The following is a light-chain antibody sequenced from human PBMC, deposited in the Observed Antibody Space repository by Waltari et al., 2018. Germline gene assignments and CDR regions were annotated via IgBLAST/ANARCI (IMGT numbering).Light chain of an antibody. CDR2: DAS. CDR3: QQRSNWLALT. J-gene: IGKJ4*01. CDR1: QSVSSY. V-gene: IGKV3-11*01. Sequence: EIVLIQSPATLSLSPGERATLSCRASQSVSSYLAWYQQKPGQAPRLLIYDASNRATGIPARFSGSGSGTDFTLTISSLEPEDFAVYYCQQRSNWLALTFGGGTKVEIK.